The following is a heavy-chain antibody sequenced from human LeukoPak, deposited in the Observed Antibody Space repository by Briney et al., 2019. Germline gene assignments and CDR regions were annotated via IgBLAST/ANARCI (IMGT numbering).Heavy chain of an antibody. J-gene: IGHJ4*02. CDR2: LSYDGSNK. CDR1: GFTFSSYA. V-gene: IGHV3-30*04. CDR3: ARGDYGGNSAGFGYPYDY. Sequence: PGGSLRLSCAASGFTFSSYAMHWVRQAPGKGLEWVAVLSYDGSNKYYADSVKGRFTISRDNSKNTLYLQMNSLRAEDTAVYYCARGDYGGNSAGFGYPYDYWGQGTLVTVSS. D-gene: IGHD4-23*01.